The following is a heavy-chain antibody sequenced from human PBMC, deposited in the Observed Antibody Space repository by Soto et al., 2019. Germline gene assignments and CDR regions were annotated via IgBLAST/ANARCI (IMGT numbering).Heavy chain of an antibody. V-gene: IGHV3-23*01. CDR1: GFTVSSYA. D-gene: IGHD3-16*01. J-gene: IGHJ6*03. CDR3: AKALRFTFTTGYYMDV. Sequence: EVQLLESGGGLVQPGGSLRLSCAASGFTVSSYAMSWVRQAPGKGLEWVSVISGSGSTYYEDAVKGRFTISRDSSKNTVYLQMSSRRAEDTAVYYCAKALRFTFTTGYYMDVWGRGTTVTVSS. CDR2: ISGSGST.